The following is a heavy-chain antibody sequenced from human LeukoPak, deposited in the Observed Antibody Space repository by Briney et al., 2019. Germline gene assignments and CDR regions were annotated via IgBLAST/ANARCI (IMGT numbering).Heavy chain of an antibody. J-gene: IGHJ3*02. CDR1: GGSISSYY. Sequence: SETLSLTCTVSGGSISSYYWGWIRQPPGKGLQWIGSIYDNGGTYQNSSLRSRVTISLDTSKNQFSLKLNSVTAADTAVYYCARDQSGGRGLNAFDIWGQGTMVTVSS. CDR2: IYDNGGT. V-gene: IGHV4-39*07. D-gene: IGHD2-15*01. CDR3: ARDQSGGRGLNAFDI.